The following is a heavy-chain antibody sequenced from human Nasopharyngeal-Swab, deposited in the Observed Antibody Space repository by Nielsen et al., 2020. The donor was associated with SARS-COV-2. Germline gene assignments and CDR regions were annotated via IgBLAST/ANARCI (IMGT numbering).Heavy chain of an antibody. CDR1: GGSISSGGYS. Sequence: SETLSLTCAVSGGSISSGGYSWSWLRQPPGKGLEWIGYIYHSGSTYYNPSLKSRVTISVDRSKNQFSLKLSSVTAADTAVYYCARSKKQQLTLVDYWGQGTLVTVSS. D-gene: IGHD6-13*01. CDR3: ARSKKQQLTLVDY. J-gene: IGHJ4*02. CDR2: IYHSGST. V-gene: IGHV4-30-2*01.